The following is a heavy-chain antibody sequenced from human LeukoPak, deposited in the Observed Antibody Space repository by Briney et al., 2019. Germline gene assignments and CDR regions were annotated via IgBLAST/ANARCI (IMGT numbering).Heavy chain of an antibody. CDR3: AKGWEKVVASVFVD. CDR1: GFTVINYA. Sequence: GESLSLSCAASGFTVINYAMSWVRQPPGKGLEWVSTISGSGDSTYDADSVKGRFTISRDNSKNTLSLQMNSLRAEDTAVYYCAKGWEKVVASVFVDWGQGTLVTVSS. V-gene: IGHV3-23*01. J-gene: IGHJ4*02. CDR2: ISGSGDST. D-gene: IGHD1-26*01.